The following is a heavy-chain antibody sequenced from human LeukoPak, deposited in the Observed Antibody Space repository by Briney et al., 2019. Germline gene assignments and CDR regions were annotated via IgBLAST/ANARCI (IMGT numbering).Heavy chain of an antibody. D-gene: IGHD5-24*01. CDR3: ARVPTDGYNYFPDY. CDR2: INPNSGGT. Sequence: ASVKVSCKASGYTFTGYYMHWVRQAPGQGLERMGWINPNSGGTNYAQKFQGRVTMTRDTSISTAYMELSRLRSDDTAVYYCARVPTDGYNYFPDYWGQGTLVTVSS. V-gene: IGHV1-2*02. CDR1: GYTFTGYY. J-gene: IGHJ4*02.